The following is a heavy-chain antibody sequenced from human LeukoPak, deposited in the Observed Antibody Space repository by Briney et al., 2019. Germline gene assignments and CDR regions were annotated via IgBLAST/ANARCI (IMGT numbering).Heavy chain of an antibody. CDR1: GDSISSGDYY. D-gene: IGHD2-15*01. J-gene: IGHJ4*02. CDR2: IYYSGST. CDR3: ARDRGSSGVDC. V-gene: IGHV4-30-4*08. Sequence: PSQTLSLXCTVSGDSISSGDYYWSWIRQPPGKGLEWIGYIYYSGSTSYNPSLKSRVTISGDTSKNQFSLKLSSVTAADTAVYYCARDRGSSGVDCWGQGTLVTVSS.